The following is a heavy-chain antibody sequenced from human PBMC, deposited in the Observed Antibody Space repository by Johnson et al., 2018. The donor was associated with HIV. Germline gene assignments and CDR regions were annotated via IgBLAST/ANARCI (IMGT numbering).Heavy chain of an antibody. J-gene: IGHJ3*02. V-gene: IGHV3-7*04. CDR1: GFTFSDYW. CDR3: ARGRGAFDI. Sequence: VQLVESGGGLVQPGGSLRLSCAASGFTFSDYWMTWVRQPPGKGLEWVANTKQDGSENYYVDSVKGRFSISRDNVKNSLYLQMNSLRVEDTAVDYCARGRGAFDIWGQGTTVTVSS. D-gene: IGHD3-16*01. CDR2: TKQDGSEN.